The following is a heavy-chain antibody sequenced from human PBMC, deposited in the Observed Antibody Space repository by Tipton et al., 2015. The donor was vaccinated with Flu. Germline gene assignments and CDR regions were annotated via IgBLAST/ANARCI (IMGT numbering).Heavy chain of an antibody. CDR3: VRRDYSNYVSDPKSWFDP. Sequence: TLSLTCEVSGDSISSDYYWGWVRQFPGKGLEWIGSVSRSGNTDYNSSLKSRVTISIDTSKNQFSLKMKSVTAADKAVYYRVRRDYSNYVSDPKSWFDPWGQGTLVTVSS. CDR2: VSRSGNT. CDR1: GDSISSDYY. J-gene: IGHJ5*02. D-gene: IGHD4-11*01. V-gene: IGHV4-38-2*01.